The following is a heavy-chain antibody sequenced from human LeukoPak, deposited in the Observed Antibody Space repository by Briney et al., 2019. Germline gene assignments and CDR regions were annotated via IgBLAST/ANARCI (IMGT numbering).Heavy chain of an antibody. D-gene: IGHD2-2*01. CDR1: GFTFSSYS. CDR3: ARDFCSSTSCYAYFDY. V-gene: IGHV3-21*01. Sequence: GGSLRLSCAASGFTFSSYSMNWVRQAPGKGLEWVSSISSSSSYIYYADSVKGRFTISRDNAKNSLYLQMNSLRAEDTAVYYCARDFCSSTSCYAYFDYWGREPWSPSPQ. CDR2: ISSSSSYI. J-gene: IGHJ4*02.